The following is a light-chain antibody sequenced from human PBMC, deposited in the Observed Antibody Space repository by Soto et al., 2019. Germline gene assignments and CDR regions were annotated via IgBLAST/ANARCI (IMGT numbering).Light chain of an antibody. CDR1: QSISTN. Sequence: EIGLTHSPATLSVSPWEVATLSCRASQSISTNLAWYQQKPGQAPRLLIHGASTRATGIPARFSGSGSGTELTLTISSLQSEDFAVYYCQQYHHWPATFGQGTKVDNK. J-gene: IGKJ1*01. CDR3: QQYHHWPAT. V-gene: IGKV3-15*01. CDR2: GAS.